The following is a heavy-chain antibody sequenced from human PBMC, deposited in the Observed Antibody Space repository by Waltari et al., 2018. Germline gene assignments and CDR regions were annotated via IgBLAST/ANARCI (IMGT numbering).Heavy chain of an antibody. V-gene: IGHV3-7*01. Sequence: EVQLVESGGGLVQPGGSLRLSCAASGFTFSSYAMSWVRQAPGKGLEWVANIKQDGSEKYYVDSVKGRFTISRDNAKNSLYLQMNSLRAEDTAVYYCARVLAYLWGQGTLVTVSS. CDR3: ARVLAYL. CDR2: IKQDGSEK. J-gene: IGHJ5*02. CDR1: GFTFSSYA.